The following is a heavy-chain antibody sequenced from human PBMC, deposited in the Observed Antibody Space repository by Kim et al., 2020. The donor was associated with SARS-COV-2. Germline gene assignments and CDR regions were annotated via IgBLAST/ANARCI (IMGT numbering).Heavy chain of an antibody. J-gene: IGHJ4*02. V-gene: IGHV3-23*01. CDR3: AKGKCYYGSGSYYTDY. Sequence: VKGRFTISRDNSKNTLSLKMNSLRAEDTAVYYCAKGKCYYGSGSYYTDYWGQGTLVTVSS. D-gene: IGHD3-10*01.